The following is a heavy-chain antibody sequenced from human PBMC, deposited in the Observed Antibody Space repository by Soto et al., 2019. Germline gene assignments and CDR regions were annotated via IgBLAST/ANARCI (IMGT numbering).Heavy chain of an antibody. Sequence: ASVKVSCKASGYTFTSYAMHWVRQAPGQRLEWMGWINAGNGNTKYSQKLQGRVTITRGTSASTAYMELSSLRSEDTAVYYCARGVVPAATYNWFDPWGQGTLVTVSS. J-gene: IGHJ5*02. CDR1: GYTFTSYA. V-gene: IGHV1-3*01. CDR3: ARGVVPAATYNWFDP. D-gene: IGHD2-2*01. CDR2: INAGNGNT.